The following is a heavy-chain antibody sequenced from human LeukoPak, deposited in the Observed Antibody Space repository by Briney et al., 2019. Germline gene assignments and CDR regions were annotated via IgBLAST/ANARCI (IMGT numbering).Heavy chain of an antibody. Sequence: GGSLRLSCAASGFTFSSYAMSWVRQAPGKGLEWVSAISGSGGSTYYADSVKGRFTISRDSSKNTLFLQMNSLRAGDTAIYYCAKDDGTGTYFGHFDYWGQGTLVTVSS. CDR1: GFTFSSYA. V-gene: IGHV3-23*01. CDR3: AKDDGTGTYFGHFDY. CDR2: ISGSGGST. D-gene: IGHD3-10*01. J-gene: IGHJ4*02.